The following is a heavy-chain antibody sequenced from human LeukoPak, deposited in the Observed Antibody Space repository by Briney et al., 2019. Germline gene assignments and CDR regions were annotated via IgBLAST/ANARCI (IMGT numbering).Heavy chain of an antibody. J-gene: IGHJ4*02. V-gene: IGHV3-30*02. CDR3: AKGRFVGGLDY. CDR1: GGSFSGYY. CDR2: IRYDGSNK. D-gene: IGHD2-15*01. Sequence: PSETLSLTCAVYGGSFSGYYWSWVRQAPGKGLEWVAFIRYDGSNKYYADSVKGRFTISRDNSKNTLYLQMNSLRAEDTAVYYCAKGRFVGGLDYWGQGTLVTVSS.